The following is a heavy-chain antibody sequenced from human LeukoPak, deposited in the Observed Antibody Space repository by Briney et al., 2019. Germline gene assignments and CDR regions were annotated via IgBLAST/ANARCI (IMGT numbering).Heavy chain of an antibody. CDR3: ARAGGSGSYYHYYGMDV. V-gene: IGHV3-30-3*01. CDR2: ISYDGSNK. J-gene: IGHJ6*02. Sequence: PGGSLRLSCAASGFTFSSYAMHWVRQAPGKGLEWVAVISYDGSNKYYADSVKGRFTISRDNSKNTLYLQMNSLRAEDTAVYHCARAGGSGSYYHYYGMDVWGQGTTVTVSS. CDR1: GFTFSSYA. D-gene: IGHD3-10*01.